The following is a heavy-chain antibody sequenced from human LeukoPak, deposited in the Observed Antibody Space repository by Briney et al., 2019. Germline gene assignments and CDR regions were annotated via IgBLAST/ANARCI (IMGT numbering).Heavy chain of an antibody. CDR1: GSSISSYY. Sequence: PSETLSLTCTVSGSSISSYYWSWIRQPAGKGLEWIGRIYTTGNTNYNPSLKSRLTMSVDTSKNQFSLKLSSVTAADTAVYYCARLADGGGLVHFDYWGQGTLVTVSS. CDR2: IYTTGNT. CDR3: ARLADGGGLVHFDY. V-gene: IGHV4-4*07. J-gene: IGHJ4*02. D-gene: IGHD6-19*01.